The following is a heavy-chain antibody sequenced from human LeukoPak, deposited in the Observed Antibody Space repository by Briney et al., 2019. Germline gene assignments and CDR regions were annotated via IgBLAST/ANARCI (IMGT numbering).Heavy chain of an antibody. CDR3: ARAPAPYSPPAY. V-gene: IGHV1-2*02. D-gene: IGHD4-11*01. J-gene: IGHJ4*02. CDR1: GYTFTVYY. Sequence: RASVKVSFKSSGYTFTVYYMHWVRHRPGPGLGWMGWIKDNSGGTNYGQKFQGRVTMPRETSISKAYIEQSRLRSDDTAVYSCARAPAPYSPPAYWGQGTLLTVS. CDR2: IKDNSGGT.